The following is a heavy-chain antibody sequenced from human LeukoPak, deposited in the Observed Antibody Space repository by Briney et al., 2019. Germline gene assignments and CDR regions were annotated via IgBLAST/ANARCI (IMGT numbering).Heavy chain of an antibody. J-gene: IGHJ2*01. CDR1: GFTFSTYG. Sequence: PGGSLRLSCTASGFTFSTYGMHWVRQAPGKGLEWVAVVSHDGSIKYYGDSVKGRFAISRDNSKNTLYLQMNSLGAEDTAVYYCAKRGGYCDDYCYNWWFDLWGRGTLVTVSS. CDR3: AKRGGYCDDYCYNWWFDL. V-gene: IGHV3-30*18. CDR2: VSHDGSIK. D-gene: IGHD2-21*02.